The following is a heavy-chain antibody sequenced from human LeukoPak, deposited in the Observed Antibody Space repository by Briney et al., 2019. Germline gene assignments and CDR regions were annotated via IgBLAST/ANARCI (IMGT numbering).Heavy chain of an antibody. CDR1: GFTVNSNY. CDR3: ARDSPANWAQFDY. V-gene: IGHV3-53*01. Sequence: GGSLRLSCAASGFTVNSNYMSWVRQAPGKGLEWVSIIYRDDTTYYADSVKGRFTISRDNSKNTLYLEMNSLRADDTAVYYCARDSPANWAQFDYWGQGTLVTVSS. CDR2: IYRDDTT. J-gene: IGHJ4*02. D-gene: IGHD7-27*01.